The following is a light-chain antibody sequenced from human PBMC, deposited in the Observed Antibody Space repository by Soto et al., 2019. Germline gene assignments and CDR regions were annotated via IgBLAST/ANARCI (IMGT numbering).Light chain of an antibody. V-gene: IGKV3-20*01. J-gene: IGKJ5*01. CDR3: QQYNNWPFS. CDR1: QSVSSSY. Sequence: EIVLTQSPGTLSLPPGERATLSCRTSQSVSSSYLAWYQQKPGQAPRLFIYGASSRATGIPDRFSGSGSGADFTLTISSLKAEDVAVYFCQQYNNWPFSFGQGTRLEIK. CDR2: GAS.